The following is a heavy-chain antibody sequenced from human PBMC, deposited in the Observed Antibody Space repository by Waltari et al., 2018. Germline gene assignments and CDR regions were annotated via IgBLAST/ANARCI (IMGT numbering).Heavy chain of an antibody. J-gene: IGHJ5*02. Sequence: QVQLVQSGAEVKKPGASVKVSCKASGYTFTGYYFHWVRQAPGQGLEWMGRINPTPGDTPYAQEFQGRVTMTRDTSISTAYMDLTSLRSEDTAVYYCARDWGYYSDTSGYPSNWFGPWGQGTLVTVSS. CDR3: ARDWGYYSDTSGYPSNWFGP. V-gene: IGHV1-2*06. D-gene: IGHD3-22*01. CDR2: INPTPGDT. CDR1: GYTFTGYY.